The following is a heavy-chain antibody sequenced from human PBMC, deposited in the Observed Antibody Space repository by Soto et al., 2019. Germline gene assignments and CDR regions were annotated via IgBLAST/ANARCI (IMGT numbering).Heavy chain of an antibody. V-gene: IGHV1-69*01. CDR2: IIPIFGTA. CDR1: GGTFSSYA. J-gene: IGHJ2*01. Sequence: QVQLVQSGAEVKKPGSSVKVSCKASGGTFSSYAISWVRQAPGQGLEWMGGIIPIFGTANYAQKFQGRVTITADESTSTAYMELSSLRSEDTGVYYCARPGIAVAGYWYFDLWGRGTLVTVSS. D-gene: IGHD6-19*01. CDR3: ARPGIAVAGYWYFDL.